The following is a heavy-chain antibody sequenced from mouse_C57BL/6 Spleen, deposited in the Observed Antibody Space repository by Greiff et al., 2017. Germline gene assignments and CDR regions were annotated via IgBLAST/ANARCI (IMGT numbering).Heavy chain of an antibody. Sequence: VKLQESGAELVKPGASVKISCKASGYAFSSYWMNWVKQRPGKGLEWIGQIYPGDGDTNYNGKFKGKATLTADKSSSTAYMQLSSLTSEDSAVYCCARSRDYGSTFDYWGQGTTLTVSS. D-gene: IGHD1-1*01. CDR1: GYAFSSYW. CDR3: ARSRDYGSTFDY. V-gene: IGHV1-80*01. CDR2: IYPGDGDT. J-gene: IGHJ2*01.